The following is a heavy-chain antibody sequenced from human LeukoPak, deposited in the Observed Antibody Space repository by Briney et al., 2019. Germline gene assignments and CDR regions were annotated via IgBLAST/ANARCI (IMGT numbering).Heavy chain of an antibody. CDR1: GFTFSNAW. Sequence: GGSLRLSCAVSGFTFSNAWMSWVRQAPGKGLEWVGRIKSKYDGGTTDYAAPVKGRFTISRDDSKTTLYLEMNSLKTDDTAVYYCTTAGSSKGDYWGQGTLVTVSS. D-gene: IGHD6-13*01. V-gene: IGHV3-15*01. CDR2: IKSKYDGGTT. J-gene: IGHJ4*02. CDR3: TTAGSSKGDY.